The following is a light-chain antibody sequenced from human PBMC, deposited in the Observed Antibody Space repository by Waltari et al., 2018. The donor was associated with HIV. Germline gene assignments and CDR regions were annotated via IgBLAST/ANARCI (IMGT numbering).Light chain of an antibody. J-gene: IGLJ3*02. Sequence: QSVLTQPPSASGTPGQRVTIPCSGSSSNIGSNTVNWYQQLPGTAPKLLIYSNNRRPAGVPDRCSGSKSGTSASRAISGLQSEDEADYYCAAWDDSLNGWVFGGGTKLTVL. CDR3: AAWDDSLNGWV. CDR1: SSNIGSNT. V-gene: IGLV1-44*01. CDR2: SNN.